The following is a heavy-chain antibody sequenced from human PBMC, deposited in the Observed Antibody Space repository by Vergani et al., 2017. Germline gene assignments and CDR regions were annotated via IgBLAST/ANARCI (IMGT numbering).Heavy chain of an antibody. CDR2: IRGTDTYT. CDR3: ATELGYCGGGSCDRLY. Sequence: EGQLLESGGGMVQPGGSLRLSCVASGFTFSSYGMNWVRQAPGKGLEWVSGIRGTDTYTFYADPVKGPFSISRDNSKNTLFLQMSALRAEDTAVYYCATELGYCGGGSCDRLYWGQGTLVTVS. CDR1: GFTFSSYG. J-gene: IGHJ4*02. D-gene: IGHD2-15*01. V-gene: IGHV3-23*01.